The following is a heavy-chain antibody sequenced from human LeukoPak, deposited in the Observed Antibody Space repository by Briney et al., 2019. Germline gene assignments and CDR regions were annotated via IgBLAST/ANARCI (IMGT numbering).Heavy chain of an antibody. V-gene: IGHV3-48*03. CDR2: ISSSGSTI. CDR1: GFTLSCYE. Sequence: GGSLRLSCAASGFTLSCYEVNWVRQAPGKRLGWVSYISSSGSTIYYADSVKGRFTISVDNAKTSLHLQINILTASDPPVYYCARDCSGGSCYVGYYYYMDVWGKGTTVTVSS. CDR3: ARDCSGGSCYVGYYYYMDV. D-gene: IGHD2-15*01. J-gene: IGHJ6*03.